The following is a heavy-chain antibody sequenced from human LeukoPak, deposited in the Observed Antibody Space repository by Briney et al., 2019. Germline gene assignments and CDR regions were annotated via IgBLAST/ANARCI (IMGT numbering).Heavy chain of an antibody. CDR1: GFTFSSYA. D-gene: IGHD3-22*01. V-gene: IGHV3-23*01. J-gene: IGHJ5*02. CDR3: AKNRPTMIVVVITLNWFDH. CDR2: ISGSGGST. Sequence: GSLRLSCAASGFTFSSYAMSWVRQAPGKGLEWVSAISGSGGSTYYADSVKGRFTISRDNSKNTLYLQMNSLRAEDTAVYYCAKNRPTMIVVVITLNWFDHGRQGTLVTVSS.